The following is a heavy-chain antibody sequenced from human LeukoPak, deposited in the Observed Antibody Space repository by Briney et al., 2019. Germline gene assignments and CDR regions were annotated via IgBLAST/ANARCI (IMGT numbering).Heavy chain of an antibody. CDR1: GFTFSSYA. CDR3: AKGTEPFNIVVVPAATLFDY. Sequence: PGGSLRLSCAASGFTFSSYAMSWVRQAPGKGLEWVSAISGSGGSTYYADSVKGRFTISRDNSKNTLYPRMNSLRAEDTAVYYCAKGTEPFNIVVVPAATLFDYWGQGTLVTVSS. V-gene: IGHV3-23*01. CDR2: ISGSGGST. J-gene: IGHJ4*02. D-gene: IGHD2-2*01.